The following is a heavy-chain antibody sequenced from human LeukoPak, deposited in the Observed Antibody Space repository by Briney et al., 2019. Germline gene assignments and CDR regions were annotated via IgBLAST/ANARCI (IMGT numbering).Heavy chain of an antibody. CDR2: FYYDEST. V-gene: IGHV4-39*01. CDR3: ARFMVDISFGF. Sequence: SETLSLTCTVSGVSISNSRYYWSWVRQPPGKGLEWIGNFYYDESTYYNPSLKSRVTISADTSKNQFSLKLSSMTAADTAVYYCARFMVDISFGFWGQGALVTVSS. D-gene: IGHD3-10*01. CDR1: GVSISNSRYY. J-gene: IGHJ4*02.